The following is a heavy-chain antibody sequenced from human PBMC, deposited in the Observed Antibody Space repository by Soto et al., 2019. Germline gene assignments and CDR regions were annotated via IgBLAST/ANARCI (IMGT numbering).Heavy chain of an antibody. CDR3: ARGGVSSIDY. CDR2: ISSGSSFI. V-gene: IGHV3-21*01. Sequence: VQLVESGGGLVKPGGSLRLSCAASGFTFSSFSMNWVRQAPGKGLEWVSSISSGSSFIYYADSVKGRFTISRDNAKNSLSLQMNSLRAEDTAVYYCARGGVSSIDYWGQGTLVTVSS. J-gene: IGHJ4*02. CDR1: GFTFSSFS.